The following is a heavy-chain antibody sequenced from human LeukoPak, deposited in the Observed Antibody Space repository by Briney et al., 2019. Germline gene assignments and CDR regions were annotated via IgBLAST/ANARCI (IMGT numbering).Heavy chain of an antibody. D-gene: IGHD3-16*02. CDR3: ARVAYDYVWGSYRSPFYYFDY. V-gene: IGHV1-46*01. CDR1: GYTVTGYY. J-gene: IGHJ4*02. Sequence: VASVTVSFTASGYTVTGYYMHWVRQAPGQGLEWMGIINPSGGSTSYAQKFQGRVTMTRDVSTSTVYMELSSLRSEDTAVYYCARVAYDYVWGSYRSPFYYFDYWGQGTLVTASS. CDR2: INPSGGST.